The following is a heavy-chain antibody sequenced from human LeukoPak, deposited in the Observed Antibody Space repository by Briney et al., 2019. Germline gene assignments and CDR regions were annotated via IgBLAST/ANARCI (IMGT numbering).Heavy chain of an antibody. CDR3: ARANYDSSGYYQYYFDY. Sequence: SETLSLTCTVSGGSISSGDYYWSWIRQPPGKGLEWIGYIYYSGSTCYNPSLKSRVTISVDTSKNQFSLKLSSVTAADTAVYYCARANYDSSGYYQYYFDYWGQGTLVTVSS. V-gene: IGHV4-30-4*01. J-gene: IGHJ4*02. CDR1: GGSISSGDYY. D-gene: IGHD3-22*01. CDR2: IYYSGST.